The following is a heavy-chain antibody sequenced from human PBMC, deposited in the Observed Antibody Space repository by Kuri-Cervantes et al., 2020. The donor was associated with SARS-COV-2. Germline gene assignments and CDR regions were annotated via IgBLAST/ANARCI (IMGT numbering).Heavy chain of an antibody. J-gene: IGHJ6*02. D-gene: IGHD3-9*01. CDR1: GFTFSSYA. V-gene: IGHV3-23*01. Sequence: GGSLRLSCAASGFTFSSYAMSWVRQAPGKGLEWVSAISGSGGSTYYADSVKGRFTISRDNSKNTLYLQMNSLRAEDTAVYYCTTPDYDILTGYYPYYYYYGMDVWGQGTTVTVSS. CDR2: ISGSGGST. CDR3: TTPDYDILTGYYPYYYYYGMDV.